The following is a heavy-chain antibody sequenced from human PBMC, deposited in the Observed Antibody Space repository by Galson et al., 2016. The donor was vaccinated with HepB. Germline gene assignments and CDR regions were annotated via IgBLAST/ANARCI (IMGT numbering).Heavy chain of an antibody. CDR1: GFSVSRNY. D-gene: IGHD5/OR15-5a*01. CDR2: IYSDGRT. Sequence: SLRLSCAASGFSVSRNYMTWVRQAPGKGLEWVSSIYSDGRTYYADSVKGRFTISRDNSKNTLFLQMNGLRADDTAVYYCARDIYVGAMDVWGKGTTVTVSS. CDR3: ARDIYVGAMDV. V-gene: IGHV3-53*01. J-gene: IGHJ6*03.